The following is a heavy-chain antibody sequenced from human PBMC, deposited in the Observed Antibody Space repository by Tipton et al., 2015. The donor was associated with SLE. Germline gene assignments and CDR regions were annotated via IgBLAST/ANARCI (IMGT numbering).Heavy chain of an antibody. CDR2: ISGSGDDT. CDR3: ARVLSDCPTSLCRHKGYVED. V-gene: IGHV3-11*05. Sequence: SLRLSCAASGFTFSDYYMSWVRQAPGKGLEWVSGISGSGDDTYYTDSVKGRFTISRDNSRNTVSLHMNSLRAEDTAIYYCARVLSDCPTSLCRHKGYVEDWGQGALVTVSS. J-gene: IGHJ4*02. D-gene: IGHD2-2*01. CDR1: GFTFSDYY.